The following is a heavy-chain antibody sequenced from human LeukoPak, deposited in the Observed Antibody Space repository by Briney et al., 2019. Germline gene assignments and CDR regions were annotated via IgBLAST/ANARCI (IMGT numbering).Heavy chain of an antibody. D-gene: IGHD5-12*01. V-gene: IGHV4-34*01. Sequence: PSETLSLTCAVYGGSFSGYYWSWIRQPPGKGLEWIGEINHSGSTNYNPSLKSRVTISVDTSKNRFSLKLSSVTAADTAVYYCARGTSLPGATTSFFYWGQGTLVTVSS. CDR2: INHSGST. CDR1: GGSFSGYY. CDR3: ARGTSLPGATTSFFY. J-gene: IGHJ4*02.